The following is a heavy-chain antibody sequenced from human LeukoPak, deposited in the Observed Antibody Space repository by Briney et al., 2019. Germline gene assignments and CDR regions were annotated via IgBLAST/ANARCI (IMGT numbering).Heavy chain of an antibody. CDR2: IWHDGSNK. CDR3: ARSRSNVLMVYAIDAFDI. D-gene: IGHD2-8*01. CDR1: GFTFSSSA. V-gene: IGHV3-33*08. J-gene: IGHJ3*02. Sequence: GGSLRLSCAASGFTFSSSAMSRVRQAPGKGLEWVAIIWHDGSNKYYADSVKGRFTISRDNSKNTLYLQMNSLRAEDTAVYYCARSRSNVLMVYAIDAFDIWGQGTMVTVSS.